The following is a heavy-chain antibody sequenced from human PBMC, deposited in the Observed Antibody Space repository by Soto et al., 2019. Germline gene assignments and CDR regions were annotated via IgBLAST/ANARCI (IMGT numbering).Heavy chain of an antibody. J-gene: IGHJ4*02. CDR2: ISQAATT. D-gene: IGHD3-16*01. CDR3: ARVLAGTWGGIDH. CDR1: GDSISNGHW. Sequence: QVHLQQSGPGLVKPSETLSLTCGVSGDSISNGHWWSWVRQPPGKGLEWVGEISQAATTNYNPSLKSRPTISLDKSKNQFSVELSSVTAADMAVYYCARVLAGTWGGIDHWGQGILVTVSS. V-gene: IGHV4-4*02.